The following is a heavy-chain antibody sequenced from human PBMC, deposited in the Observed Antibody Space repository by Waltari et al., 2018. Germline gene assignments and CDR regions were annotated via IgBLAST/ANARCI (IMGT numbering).Heavy chain of an antibody. V-gene: IGHV4-59*01. Sequence: GGSISSYYWSWIRQPPGKGLEWIGYIYYSGSTNYNPSLKSRVTISVDTSKNQFSLKLSSVTAADTAVYYCARDRYYDFWSGYYTPSGYYGMDVWGQGTTVTVSS. CDR2: IYYSGST. J-gene: IGHJ6*02. CDR1: GGSISSYY. CDR3: ARDRYYDFWSGYYTPSGYYGMDV. D-gene: IGHD3-3*01.